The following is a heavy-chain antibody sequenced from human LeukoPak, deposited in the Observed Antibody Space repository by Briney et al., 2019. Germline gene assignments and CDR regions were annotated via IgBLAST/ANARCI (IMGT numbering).Heavy chain of an antibody. CDR2: INHSGST. CDR1: GGSFSGYY. CDR3: ARQRPTFYDFWSGYSLGRFDP. Sequence: SETLSLTCAVYGGSFSGYYWSWIRQPPGKGLEWIGEINHSGSTNYNPSLKSRVTISVDTSKNQFSLKLSSVTAADTAVYYCARQRPTFYDFWSGYSLGRFDPWGQGTLVTVSS. V-gene: IGHV4-34*01. D-gene: IGHD3-3*01. J-gene: IGHJ5*02.